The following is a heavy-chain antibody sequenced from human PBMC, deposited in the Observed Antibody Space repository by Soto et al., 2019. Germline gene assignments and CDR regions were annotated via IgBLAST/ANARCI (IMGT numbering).Heavy chain of an antibody. CDR2: ISAYNGNT. J-gene: IGHJ6*02. CDR3: ARGNWNTPLNYYGMDV. CDR1: GYTFTSYG. D-gene: IGHD1-20*01. Sequence: ASVKVSCKAPGYTFTSYGISWVRQAPGQGLEWMGWISAYNGNTNYAQKLQGRVTMTTDTSTSTAYMELRSLRSDDTAVYYCARGNWNTPLNYYGMDVWGQGTTVTVSS. V-gene: IGHV1-18*01.